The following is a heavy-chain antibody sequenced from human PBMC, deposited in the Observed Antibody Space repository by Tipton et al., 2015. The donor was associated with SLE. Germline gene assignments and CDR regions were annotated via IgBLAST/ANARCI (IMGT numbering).Heavy chain of an antibody. CDR3: AKGDGSSWWGTDS. Sequence: SLRLSCAASGFDFSGYGMHWVRQTPDKGLEWVAFIRYDGSKTFLADSVKGRFTISRDNSRNTLYLQMNSLRPEDTAMYYCAKGDGSSWWGTDSWGQGPLASVSS. CDR2: IRYDGSKT. V-gene: IGHV3-30*02. CDR1: GFDFSGYG. J-gene: IGHJ4*02. D-gene: IGHD6-13*01.